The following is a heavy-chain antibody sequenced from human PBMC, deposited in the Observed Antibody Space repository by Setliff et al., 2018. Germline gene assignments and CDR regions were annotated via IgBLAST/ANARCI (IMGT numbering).Heavy chain of an antibody. CDR2: INHSGST. Sequence: LETLSLSCAVYGGSFSDYYWSWIRQSPGKGLEWFGEINHSGSTNYNPSLKTRVTISVDTSKNQFSLTLSSVTAADTAVYYCARETTMTYYFYYMDVWGKGTTVTVSS. D-gene: IGHD4-17*01. J-gene: IGHJ6*03. CDR3: ARETTMTYYFYYMDV. V-gene: IGHV4-34*01. CDR1: GGSFSDYY.